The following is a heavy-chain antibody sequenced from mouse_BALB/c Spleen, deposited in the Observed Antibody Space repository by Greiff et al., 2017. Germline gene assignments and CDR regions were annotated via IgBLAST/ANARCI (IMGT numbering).Heavy chain of an antibody. Sequence: EVKLVESGGGLVQPGGSRKLSCAASGFTFSSFGMHWVRQAPEKGLEWVAYISSGSSTIYYADTVKGRFTISRDNPKNTLFLHMTSLRSEDTAMYYSARAGDYDRAMDNRGQGTSVTASP. D-gene: IGHD2-4*01. CDR2: ISSGSSTI. V-gene: IGHV5-17*02. CDR3: ARAGDYDRAMDN. J-gene: IGHJ4*01. CDR1: GFTFSSFG.